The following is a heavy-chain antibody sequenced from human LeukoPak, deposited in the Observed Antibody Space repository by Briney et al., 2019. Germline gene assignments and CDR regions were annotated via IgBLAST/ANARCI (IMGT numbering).Heavy chain of an antibody. D-gene: IGHD1-26*01. CDR3: ARARGIVDV. CDR2: INYSGST. V-gene: IGHV4-39*07. CDR1: GGSINSN. Sequence: PSETLSLICTVSGGSINSNWGWIRQPPGKGLEWIGTINYSGSTYYNPSLKSRVTISVDTSKNQFSLKLSSVTAADTAVYYCARARGIVDVWGQGTTVTVSS. J-gene: IGHJ6*02.